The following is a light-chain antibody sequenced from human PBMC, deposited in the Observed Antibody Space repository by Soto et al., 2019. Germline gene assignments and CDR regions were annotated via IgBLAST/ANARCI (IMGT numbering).Light chain of an antibody. V-gene: IGLV1-47*01. CDR2: RNT. CDR1: SSNIGSNY. CDR3: AAWDDSLSDFWV. Sequence: QSVLTQPPSASGTPGQRVTISCSGSSSNIGSNYVYWYQQLPGTAPKLLIYRNTQRPSGVPDRFSGSKSGTSASLAISGLRSEDEADYYCAAWDDSLSDFWVFGGGTKLTVL. J-gene: IGLJ3*02.